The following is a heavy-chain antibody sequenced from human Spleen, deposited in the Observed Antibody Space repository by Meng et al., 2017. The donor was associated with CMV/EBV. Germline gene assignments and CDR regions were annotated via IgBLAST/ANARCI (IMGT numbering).Heavy chain of an antibody. D-gene: IGHD3-22*01. Sequence: GGSLRLSCEASGFTFSAYSFHWVRKAPGKGLEWVSSITTSGSSEYIFYAESVKGRFTISRDNAKNSLQLQMNSLRDEDTAVYYCARDLTLSMMGRPGAIDFWGQGTLVTVSS. CDR3: ARDLTLSMMGRPGAIDF. V-gene: IGHV3-21*01. CDR1: GFTFSAYS. J-gene: IGHJ4*02. CDR2: ITTSGSSEYI.